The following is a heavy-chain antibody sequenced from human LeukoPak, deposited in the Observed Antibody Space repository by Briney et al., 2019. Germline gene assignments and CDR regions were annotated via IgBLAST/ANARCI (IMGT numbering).Heavy chain of an antibody. V-gene: IGHV4-39*01. CDR2: IYYSGST. Sequence: SETLSLTCTVSGGSISSSSYYWGWIRQPPGKGLEWIGSIYYSGSTYYNPSLKSRVTISVDTSKNQFSLKLSSVTAADTAVYYCATTSIVVVVAATGPPSYFDYWGQGALVTVSS. J-gene: IGHJ4*02. CDR1: GGSISSSSYY. CDR3: ATTSIVVVVAATGPPSYFDY. D-gene: IGHD2-15*01.